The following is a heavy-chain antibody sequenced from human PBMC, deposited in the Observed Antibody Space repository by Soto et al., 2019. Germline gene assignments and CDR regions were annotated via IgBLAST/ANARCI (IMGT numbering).Heavy chain of an antibody. V-gene: IGHV3-53*01. Sequence: ESGGGLIQPGESLRLSCAAFGLTISGKKYVAWVRQAPGKGLEWVSGLYDVDGSFYADSVRGRFTTPSDSSKTTVYLQMNDLRPDDTAVYYCATWHEREHAYDVWGQGTTVTVSS. J-gene: IGHJ3*01. CDR2: LYDVDGS. CDR3: ATWHEREHAYDV. CDR1: GLTISGKKY. D-gene: IGHD1-1*01.